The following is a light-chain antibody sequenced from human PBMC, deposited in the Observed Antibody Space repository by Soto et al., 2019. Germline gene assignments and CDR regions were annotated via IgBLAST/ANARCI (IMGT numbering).Light chain of an antibody. V-gene: IGKV1-5*03. CDR3: QHYYSYPWT. CDR2: KAS. Sequence: DIQMTQSPSTLSASVGDRVTITCRASQGISSLLAWYQQKPGKAPKLLIYKASSLESGVPSSFSGSGSGTEFTLTISTLQPDDFATYYCQHYYSYPWTFGQGTKVEIK. J-gene: IGKJ1*01. CDR1: QGISSL.